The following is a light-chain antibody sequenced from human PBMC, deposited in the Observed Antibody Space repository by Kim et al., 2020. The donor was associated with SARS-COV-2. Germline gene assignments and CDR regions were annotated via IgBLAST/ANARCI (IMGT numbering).Light chain of an antibody. J-gene: IGLJ1*01. CDR3: HSRDSNTKHQV. CDR1: SLRKYV. Sequence: WGQTVRITYQRDSLRKYVARWDQHRQGKAQVIVICGKNNRPSGITNRFSGSTSVNTDSLTTTGAQAEDEADYYCHSRDSNTKHQVFGTGTKVTVL. V-gene: IGLV3-19*01. CDR2: GKN.